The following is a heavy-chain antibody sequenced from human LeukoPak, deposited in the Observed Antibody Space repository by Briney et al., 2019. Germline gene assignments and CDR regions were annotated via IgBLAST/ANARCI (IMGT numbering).Heavy chain of an antibody. J-gene: IGHJ5*02. Sequence: QSGGSLRLSCAASGFTFSGYAMSWVRQAPGKGLEWVSAISGSGASTYYADSVKGRFTISRDNSKNTLNLQMNSLRAEDTAVYYCGKEAAYSSGWYTDHWGQGILVTVSS. V-gene: IGHV3-23*01. D-gene: IGHD6-19*01. CDR1: GFTFSGYA. CDR3: GKEAAYSSGWYTDH. CDR2: ISGSGAST.